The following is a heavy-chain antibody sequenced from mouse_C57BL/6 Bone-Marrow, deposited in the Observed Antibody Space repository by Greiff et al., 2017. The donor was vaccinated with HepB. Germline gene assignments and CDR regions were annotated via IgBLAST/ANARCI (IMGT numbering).Heavy chain of an antibody. V-gene: IGHV5-12*01. CDR1: GFTFSDYY. CDR3: ARHIYDGYSQGAMDY. Sequence: EVQLVESGGGLVQPGGSLKLSCAASGFTFSDYYMYWVRQTPEKRLEWVAYLSNGGGSTYYPDTVKGRFTISRDNAKNTLYLQMSRLKSEDTAMYYCARHIYDGYSQGAMDYWGQGTSVTVSS. CDR2: LSNGGGST. J-gene: IGHJ4*01. D-gene: IGHD2-3*01.